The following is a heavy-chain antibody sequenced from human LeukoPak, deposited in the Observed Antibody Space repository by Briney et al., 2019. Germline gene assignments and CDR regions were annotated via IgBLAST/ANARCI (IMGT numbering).Heavy chain of an antibody. D-gene: IGHD3-3*01. Sequence: QPGGSLRLSCAASVFTFSTYVMNWFRQAPGKGLEWVSTISVGAEYIFYADSVKGRFTISRDDSNNALYLQMHSLRAEDTALYYCASGPPFLKYFEYWGQGTLVTVSS. V-gene: IGHV3-23*01. CDR1: VFTFSTYV. CDR3: ASGPPFLKYFEY. J-gene: IGHJ4*02. CDR2: ISVGAEYI.